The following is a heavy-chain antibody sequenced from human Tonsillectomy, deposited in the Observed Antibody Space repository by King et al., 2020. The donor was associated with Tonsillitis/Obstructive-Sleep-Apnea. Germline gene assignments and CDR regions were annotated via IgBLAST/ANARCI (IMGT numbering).Heavy chain of an antibody. CDR3: AGSDYYETAFDI. J-gene: IGHJ3*02. D-gene: IGHD3-22*01. CDR1: GGSISSFY. Sequence: VQLQESGPGLVKPSETLSLTCTVSGGSISSFYWSWIRQPPGKGLEWIGYIFYTGRTYYNPSLKSRVTISVDNSKNQLSLNLRSVTAADTAVYFCAGSDYYETAFDIWGQGTRVAVS. V-gene: IGHV4-59*01. CDR2: IFYTGRT.